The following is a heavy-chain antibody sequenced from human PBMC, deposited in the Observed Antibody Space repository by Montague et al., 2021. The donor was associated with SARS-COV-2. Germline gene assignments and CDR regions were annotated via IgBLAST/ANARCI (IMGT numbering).Heavy chain of an antibody. CDR2: IYWXDDK. Sequence: PALVKPTQTPTLTCTFSGFSLSTSGVGVGWIRQPPGKALEWLALIYWXDDKRYSPSLKSRLTITKDTSKNQVVLTMTNMDPVDTATYYCAHRRALWDAFDIWSQGTMVTVSS. D-gene: IGHD3-16*01. CDR1: GFSLSTSGVG. J-gene: IGHJ3*02. CDR3: AHRRALWDAFDI. V-gene: IGHV2-5*02.